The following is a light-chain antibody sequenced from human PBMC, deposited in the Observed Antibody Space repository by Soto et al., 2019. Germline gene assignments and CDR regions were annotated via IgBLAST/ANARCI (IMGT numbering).Light chain of an antibody. V-gene: IGLV1-44*01. CDR3: AAWDDSLNGCV. Sequence: QSVLTQPPSASGTPGQRVTISCSGSNSNIGTNTVNWYKQLPGTAPKLLIFSNNQRPSGVPDRFSASKSGTSASLAISGLQSEDEADYYCAAWDDSLNGCVFGTGTKVTVL. CDR2: SNN. J-gene: IGLJ1*01. CDR1: NSNIGTNT.